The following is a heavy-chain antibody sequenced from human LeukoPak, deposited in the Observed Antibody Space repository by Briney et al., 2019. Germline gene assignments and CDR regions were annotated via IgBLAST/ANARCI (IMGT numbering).Heavy chain of an antibody. V-gene: IGHV4-59*01. J-gene: IGHJ4*02. CDR2: LHGGGST. CDR1: DDSISIYY. D-gene: IGHD5-18*01. Sequence: SETLSLTCSVSDDSISIYYWSWIRQPPGKGLEWMGNLHGGGSTSYNPSLKSRVTISVDTSKNQFSLKLISVTAADTAVYYCARARGYSYGYVQIWGQGTLVTVSS. CDR3: ARARGYSYGYVQI.